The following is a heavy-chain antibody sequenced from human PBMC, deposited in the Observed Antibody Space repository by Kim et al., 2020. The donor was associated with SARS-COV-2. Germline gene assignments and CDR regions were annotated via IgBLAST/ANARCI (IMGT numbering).Heavy chain of an antibody. Sequence: YANSVKGRLTIYRDDAENSLYLQMGRLRAEDMAVYYCARGIAVAESGMDVWGQGTTVTVSS. V-gene: IGHV3-64*01. CDR3: ARGIAVAESGMDV. D-gene: IGHD6-19*01. J-gene: IGHJ6*02.